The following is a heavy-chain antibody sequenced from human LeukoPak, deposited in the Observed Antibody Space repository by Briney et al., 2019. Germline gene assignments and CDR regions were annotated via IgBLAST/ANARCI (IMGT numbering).Heavy chain of an antibody. D-gene: IGHD5-18*01. Sequence: PGRSLRLSCAVSGFTFSSYAMQWVRQAPGRGLEWVSSLSEGGDTAYYADSVKGRFTIYRDNSRDTLYLQVNSLRADDTALYYCAFSPLGDNYGFPYWGQGALVIVSS. CDR1: GFTFSSYA. CDR3: AFSPLGDNYGFPY. V-gene: IGHV3-23*01. J-gene: IGHJ4*02. CDR2: LSEGGDTA.